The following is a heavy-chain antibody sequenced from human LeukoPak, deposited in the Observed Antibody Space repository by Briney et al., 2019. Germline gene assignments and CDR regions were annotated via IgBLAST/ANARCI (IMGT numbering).Heavy chain of an antibody. V-gene: IGHV3-49*03. CDR1: GFSFGDYA. Sequence: GGSLRLSCTASGFSFGDYAMSWLRQAPGKGLEWVGFIRSKAYGGTTEFAASVKGRFTISRDDSKSIAYLQIHSLKTEDTGVYYCSRAVRVSGDAFDFWGQGTMVTVSS. J-gene: IGHJ3*01. CDR2: IRSKAYGGTT. CDR3: SRAVRVSGDAFDF.